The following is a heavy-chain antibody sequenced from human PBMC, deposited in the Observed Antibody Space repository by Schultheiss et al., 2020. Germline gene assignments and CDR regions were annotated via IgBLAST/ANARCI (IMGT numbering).Heavy chain of an antibody. CDR2: IYHSGST. J-gene: IGHJ5*02. Sequence: SETLSLTCTVSGGSISSSSYYWGWIRQPPGKGLEWIGYIYHSGSTYYNPSLKSRVTISVDTSKNQFSLKLSSVTAADTAVYYCARAYYDSSGDYWFDPWGQGTLVTVSS. CDR1: GGSISSSSYY. CDR3: ARAYYDSSGDYWFDP. V-gene: IGHV4-39*07. D-gene: IGHD3-22*01.